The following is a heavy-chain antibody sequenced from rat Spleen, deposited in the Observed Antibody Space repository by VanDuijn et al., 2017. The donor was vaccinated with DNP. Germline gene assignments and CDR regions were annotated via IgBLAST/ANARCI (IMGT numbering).Heavy chain of an antibody. CDR3: TREESHMDA. J-gene: IGHJ4*01. CDR2: ISSGGST. D-gene: IGHD3-8*01. V-gene: IGHV2-19*01. Sequence: QVQLKESGPGMVQPSQTLSLTCTVSGFSLTDYSVHWVRQPPGKVLEWIAAISSGGSTYYNSALKSRLSISRDTSKSQVFLKMNSLQTEDTAIYYCTREESHMDAWGQGTSVTVSS. CDR1: GFSLTDYS.